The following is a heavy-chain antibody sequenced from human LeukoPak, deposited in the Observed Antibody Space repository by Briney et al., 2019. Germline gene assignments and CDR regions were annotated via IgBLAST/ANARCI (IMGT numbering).Heavy chain of an antibody. Sequence: ASVKVSCKASGGTFSSYAISWVRQAPGQGLEWMGGIIPIFGTANYAQKFQGRVTITADESTSTAYMELSSLRSEDTAVYYCARGKLMIVVDPHQRLYNWFDPWGQGTLVTVSS. CDR1: GGTFSSYA. D-gene: IGHD3-22*01. V-gene: IGHV1-69*13. CDR2: IIPIFGTA. J-gene: IGHJ5*02. CDR3: ARGKLMIVVDPHQRLYNWFDP.